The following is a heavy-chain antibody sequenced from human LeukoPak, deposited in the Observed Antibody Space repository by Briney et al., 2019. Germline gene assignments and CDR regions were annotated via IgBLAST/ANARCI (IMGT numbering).Heavy chain of an antibody. D-gene: IGHD3-10*01. J-gene: IGHJ5*02. V-gene: IGHV4-34*01. CDR3: ARGRGPRWFGELLHPNWFDP. CDR1: GGSFSGYY. CDR2: INHSGST. Sequence: PSETLSLTCAVYGGSFSGYYWSWIRQPPGKGLEWIGEINHSGSTNYNPSLKSRVTTSVDTSKNQFSLKLSSVTAADTAVYYCARGRGPRWFGELLHPNWFDPWGQGTLVTVSS.